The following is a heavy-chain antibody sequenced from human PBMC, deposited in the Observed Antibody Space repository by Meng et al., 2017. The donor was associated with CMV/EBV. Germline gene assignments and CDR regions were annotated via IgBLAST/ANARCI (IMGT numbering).Heavy chain of an antibody. Sequence: GESLKISCAASGFTFSSYGMHWVRQAPGKGLGWVAVIWYDGSNKYYADSVKGRFTISRDNSKNTLYLQMNSLRAEDTAVYYCAKDPHRGVGAFMRMRMRNAFDIWGQGTMVTVSS. V-gene: IGHV3-33*06. CDR1: GFTFSSYG. CDR3: AKDPHRGVGAFMRMRMRNAFDI. CDR2: IWYDGSNK. D-gene: IGHD1-26*01. J-gene: IGHJ3*02.